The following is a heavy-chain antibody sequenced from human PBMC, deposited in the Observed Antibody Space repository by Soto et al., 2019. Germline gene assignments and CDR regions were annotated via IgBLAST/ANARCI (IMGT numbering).Heavy chain of an antibody. D-gene: IGHD3-22*01. CDR1: GFTFSSYA. CDR3: AKDESSGYYGLGLDY. Sequence: GGSLRLSCAASGFTFSSYAMSWVRQAPGKGLEWVSAISGSGGSTYYADSVKGRFTISRDNSKNTLYLQMNGLRAEDTAVYYCAKDESSGYYGLGLDYWGQGTLVTVSS. J-gene: IGHJ4*02. CDR2: ISGSGGST. V-gene: IGHV3-23*01.